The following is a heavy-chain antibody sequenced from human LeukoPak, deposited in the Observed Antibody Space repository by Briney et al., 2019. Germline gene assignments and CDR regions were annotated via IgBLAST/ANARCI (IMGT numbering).Heavy chain of an antibody. J-gene: IGHJ5*02. CDR3: ARHYGP. D-gene: IGHD3-16*01. V-gene: IGHV4-39*01. CDR2: ISSSGNT. Sequence: PSETLSLTCIVSGGSTSGGNYYWGWIRRPPGKGLEWIGGISSSGNTYYNPSLKSRITISVDTSKNQFSLKLSSVTAADTAVYYCARHYGPWGQGTLVTVSS. CDR1: GGSTSGGNYY.